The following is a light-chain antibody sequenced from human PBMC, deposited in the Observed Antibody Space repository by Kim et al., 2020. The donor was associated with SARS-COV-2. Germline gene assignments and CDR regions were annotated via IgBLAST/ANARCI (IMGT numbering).Light chain of an antibody. J-gene: IGKJ2*01. CDR1: QSVSSSY. V-gene: IGKV3-20*01. CDR2: GAS. CDR3: QQYGRSPYT. Sequence: EIVLTQSPGTLSLSPGERATLSCRASQSVSSSYLAWYQQKPGQAPRLLIYGASSSTTGIPDRFSGSGSGTDFTLTISRLEPEDFAVYYCQQYGRSPYTFGQGTKLEI.